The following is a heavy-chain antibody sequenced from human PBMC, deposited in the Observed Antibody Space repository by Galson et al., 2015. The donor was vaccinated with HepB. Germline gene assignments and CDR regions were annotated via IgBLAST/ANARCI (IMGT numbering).Heavy chain of an antibody. J-gene: IGHJ5*02. CDR1: GFSFGSFA. D-gene: IGHD2-21*01. V-gene: IGHV3-23*01. Sequence: SLRLSCAASGFSFGSFALSWVRQAPGKGLEWVSSVSARGDITYYADSVKGRFTISRDNSRHTLYLQMNSLRADDTAVYYCAKDYQRVDCGDDCYCPYSWGQGILVTV. CDR3: AKDYQRVDCGDDCYCPYS. CDR2: VSARGDIT.